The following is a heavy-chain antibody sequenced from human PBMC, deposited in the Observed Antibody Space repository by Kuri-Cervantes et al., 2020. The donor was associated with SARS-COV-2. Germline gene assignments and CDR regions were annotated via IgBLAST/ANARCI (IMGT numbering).Heavy chain of an antibody. CDR1: GYTFSSYY. CDR3: ARGMVRGIIQYYYYAMDV. J-gene: IGHJ6*02. CDR2: INPNSGGT. D-gene: IGHD3-10*01. Sequence: ASVKVSCKASGYTFSSYYMYWVRQAPGQGLEWMGWINPNSGGTNYAQNFQGWVTMTRDTSISTAHMELSRLRSDDTAVYYCARGMVRGIIQYYYYAMDVWGQGTTVTVSS. V-gene: IGHV1-2*04.